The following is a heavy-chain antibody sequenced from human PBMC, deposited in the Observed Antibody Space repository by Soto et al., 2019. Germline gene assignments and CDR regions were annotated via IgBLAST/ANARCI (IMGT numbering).Heavy chain of an antibody. CDR3: AKDLTRQLAYWLDP. D-gene: IGHD6-6*01. CDR1: GFPFTGYY. Sequence: ASVKVSCKASGFPFTGYYIHWLRQAPGQGLEWMGWINSHSGGTEYAQKFQGRVTLTRDTSIATAYLTLTSLTSDDTALYYCAKDLTRQLAYWLDPWGQGTQVTVSS. CDR2: INSHSGGT. V-gene: IGHV1-2*02. J-gene: IGHJ5*02.